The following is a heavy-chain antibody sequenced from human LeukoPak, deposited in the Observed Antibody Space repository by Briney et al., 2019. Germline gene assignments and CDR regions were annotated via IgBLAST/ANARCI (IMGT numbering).Heavy chain of an antibody. CDR2: IDWSGAAS. J-gene: IGHJ4*02. CDR3: ARDLSATWYSLGY. CDR1: GLSNADYG. Sequence: GGSLRLSCVGAGLSNADYGMSWVRQVPGKGLEWVSGIDWSGAASEYADSVKGRFTISRDNAKNSLYLQMNTLRPEDRGVYYCARDLSATWYSLGYWGQGTLVTVSS. V-gene: IGHV3-20*04. D-gene: IGHD2-21*02.